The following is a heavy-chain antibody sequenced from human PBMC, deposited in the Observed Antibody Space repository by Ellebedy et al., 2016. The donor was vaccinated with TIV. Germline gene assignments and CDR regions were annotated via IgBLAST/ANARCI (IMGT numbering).Heavy chain of an antibody. V-gene: IGHV3-43*02. J-gene: IGHJ5*02. CDR3: VKDGTYSSGWPINWFDP. Sequence: PGGSLRLSCATSGFMFENYAMHWVRQAPGKGLEWVSVIDGDGDRAFFADSVKGRFTISRDNSKNSLYLQMKSLRTEDTALYYCVKDGTYSSGWPINWFDPWGQGTLVTVSS. D-gene: IGHD6-19*01. CDR2: IDGDGDRA. CDR1: GFMFENYA.